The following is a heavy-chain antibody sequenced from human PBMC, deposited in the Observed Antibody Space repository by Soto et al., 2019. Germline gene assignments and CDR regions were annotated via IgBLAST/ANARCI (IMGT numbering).Heavy chain of an antibody. D-gene: IGHD6-19*01. Sequence: PSQTLSLTCAISGDSVSSNTAAWNRIRQSPSRGLEWLGRTYFKSKWYNDYAGSVEGRININADTSKNHFSLQLNSVTPEDTAVYFCARAWGSGWYLDHWGQGTPVTVSS. CDR1: GDSVSSNTAA. CDR2: TYFKSKWYN. J-gene: IGHJ5*02. CDR3: ARAWGSGWYLDH. V-gene: IGHV6-1*01.